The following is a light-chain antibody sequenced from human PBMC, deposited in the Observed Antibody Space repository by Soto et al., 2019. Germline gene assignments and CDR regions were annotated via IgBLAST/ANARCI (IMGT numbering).Light chain of an antibody. CDR3: QQRHMWPIT. J-gene: IGKJ5*01. CDR1: QSFRGL. V-gene: IGKV3-11*01. CDR2: DAY. Sequence: EVVLTQSPVTLSLSPGERTTLPRMASQSFRGLLAWYQQKPGQAPRLLIYDAYNRATGIPPRFSGSGSGTDFTLTISSLEPEDSAVYYCQQRHMWPITFGQGTRLEIK.